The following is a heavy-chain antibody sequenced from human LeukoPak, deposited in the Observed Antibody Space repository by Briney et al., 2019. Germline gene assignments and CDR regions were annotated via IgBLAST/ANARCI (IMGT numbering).Heavy chain of an antibody. Sequence: ASVKVSCKASGYSFTSYYMHWVRQAPGQGLEWMGIVNPSDSSTSYAQKFQGRVTMTRDTSTSTVYMELSSLRSEDTAVYYCARGGVAKLGPLDLWGQGTLVTVSS. V-gene: IGHV1-46*01. CDR3: ARGGVAKLGPLDL. CDR1: GYSFTSYY. D-gene: IGHD7-27*01. J-gene: IGHJ5*02. CDR2: VNPSDSST.